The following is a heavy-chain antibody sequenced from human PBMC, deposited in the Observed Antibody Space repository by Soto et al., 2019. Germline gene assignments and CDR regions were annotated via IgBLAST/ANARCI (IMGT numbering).Heavy chain of an antibody. Sequence: ASVKVSCKASGYTFSSYTIHWLRQAPGQSLEWMGWINSGNGNTKYSQKFHGRVTFTRDTSANTAYMELTSLGSEDMAVYYCARDSMVRGPHFDYWGQGTLVTVYS. CDR1: GYTFSSYT. CDR3: ARDSMVRGPHFDY. CDR2: INSGNGNT. D-gene: IGHD3-10*01. J-gene: IGHJ4*02. V-gene: IGHV1-3*03.